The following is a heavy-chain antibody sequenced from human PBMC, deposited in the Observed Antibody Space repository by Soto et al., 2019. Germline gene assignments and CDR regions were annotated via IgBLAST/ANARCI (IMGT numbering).Heavy chain of an antibody. J-gene: IGHJ4*02. CDR2: IYSDGSRQ. CDR3: ARDRRVIPDADMDY. V-gene: IGHV3-30*03. D-gene: IGHD2-21*01. Sequence: QVPLVESGGGVVQPGSSLRLSCEASGFTFSMYGMHWVRQAPGKGLEWVGVIYSDGSRQYYGDSVKGRFTISRDNSNKMVYLQMTGLRLDDSALYYCARDRRVIPDADMDYWGQGVLVTVSS. CDR1: GFTFSMYG.